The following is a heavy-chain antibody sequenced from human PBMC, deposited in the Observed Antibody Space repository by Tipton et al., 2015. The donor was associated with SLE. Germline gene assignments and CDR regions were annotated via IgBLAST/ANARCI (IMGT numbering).Heavy chain of an antibody. D-gene: IGHD5-18*01. Sequence: SLRLSCAASGFTFSSYAMSWVRQAPGKGLEWVSVIYSGGSTYYAGSVKGRFTISRDNSKNTLYLQMNSLRAEDTAVYYCAREGGYSYGYEQYFDLWGRGTLVTVSS. CDR3: AREGGYSYGYEQYFDL. J-gene: IGHJ2*01. CDR1: GFTFSSYA. V-gene: IGHV3-53*01. CDR2: IYSGGST.